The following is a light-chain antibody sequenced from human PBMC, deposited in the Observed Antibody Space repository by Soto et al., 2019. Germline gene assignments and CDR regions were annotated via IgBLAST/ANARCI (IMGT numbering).Light chain of an antibody. CDR2: DTS. J-gene: IGKJ2*01. CDR3: QQRYNWHPT. CDR1: QTVSSF. Sequence: EIVLSQSPAILSLSPGDRATLSCRASQTVSSFLAWYQQKPGQAPRLLIYDTSNRATGVPARFSASGSGTDLTLTISSLEPEDFALYFCQQRYNWHPTFGQGTKLEIK. V-gene: IGKV3-11*01.